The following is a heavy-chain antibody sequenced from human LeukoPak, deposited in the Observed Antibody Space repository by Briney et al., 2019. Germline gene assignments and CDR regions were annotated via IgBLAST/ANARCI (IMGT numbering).Heavy chain of an antibody. CDR3: ASGSGYYYYFDY. V-gene: IGHV4-39*07. J-gene: IGHJ4*02. D-gene: IGHD3-22*01. Sequence: PSETLSLTCTVSGGSISSGTYYWAWIRQPPGKGLEWIGTIYHSGSTYYNPSLKSRVTISVDTSKNQFSLKLSSVTAADTAVYYCASGSGYYYYFDYWGQGTLVTVSS. CDR2: IYHSGST. CDR1: GGSISSGTYY.